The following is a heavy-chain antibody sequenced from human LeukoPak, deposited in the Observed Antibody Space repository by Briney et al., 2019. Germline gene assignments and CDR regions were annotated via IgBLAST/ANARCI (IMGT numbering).Heavy chain of an antibody. CDR1: GFTFSSYW. CDR2: IKQDGSEK. Sequence: GGSLRLSCAASGFTFSSYWISWVRQAPGKGLEWVANIKQDGSEKYYVDSVNGRFTISRDNAKNSLYLQMNSLRVEDTAVYYCAREGRVSGYDFDCWGQGTLVTVSS. CDR3: AREGRVSGYDFDC. D-gene: IGHD5-12*01. V-gene: IGHV3-7*01. J-gene: IGHJ4*02.